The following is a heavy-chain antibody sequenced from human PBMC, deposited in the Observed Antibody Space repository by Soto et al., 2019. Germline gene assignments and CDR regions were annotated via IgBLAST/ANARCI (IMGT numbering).Heavy chain of an antibody. Sequence: VQLLESGGGLVQPGGSLRLSCAASGFTFNNYAMNWVRHAPGKGLEWVAAIRNSGGFTYYADSVKGRFTISRDNSKNTRYRHMNRLRAEDTALYYCAKDYFDTKGPYFFDSWGQGTLVTVSS. V-gene: IGHV3-23*01. CDR3: AKDYFDTKGPYFFDS. D-gene: IGHD1-26*01. CDR1: GFTFNNYA. CDR2: IRNSGGFT. J-gene: IGHJ4*02.